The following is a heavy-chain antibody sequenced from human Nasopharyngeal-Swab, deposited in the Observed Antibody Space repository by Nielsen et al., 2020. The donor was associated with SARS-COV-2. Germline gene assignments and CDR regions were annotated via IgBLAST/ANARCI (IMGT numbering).Heavy chain of an antibody. Sequence: GGSLRLSCAASGFTFSTYSMNWVRQAPGKGLEWVAFISGSLSTIYYADSVKGRFTISRDNANNSLFLQMSSLRDEDTAFYFCARALHPGVYSSNDHWGQGTLVTVSS. V-gene: IGHV3-48*02. CDR3: ARALHPGVYSSNDH. CDR2: ISGSLSTI. J-gene: IGHJ1*01. D-gene: IGHD2-8*01. CDR1: GFTFSTYS.